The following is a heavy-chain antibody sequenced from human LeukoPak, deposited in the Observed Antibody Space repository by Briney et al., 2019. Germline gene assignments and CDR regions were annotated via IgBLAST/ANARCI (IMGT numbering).Heavy chain of an antibody. J-gene: IGHJ5*02. CDR2: IYYSGST. CDR1: GASINNYY. Sequence: SETLSLTCTVSGASINNYYWSWIRQPPGKGLEWIGYIYYSGSTNYNPSLKSRVTISVDTSKNQFSLKLSSVTAADTAVYYCARRYCGGDCYSHWFDPWGQGTLVTVSS. CDR3: ARRYCGGDCYSHWFDP. V-gene: IGHV4-59*08. D-gene: IGHD2-21*02.